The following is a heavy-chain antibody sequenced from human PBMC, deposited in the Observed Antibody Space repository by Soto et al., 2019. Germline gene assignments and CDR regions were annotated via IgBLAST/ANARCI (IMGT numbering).Heavy chain of an antibody. CDR1: GGSISSSHW. CDR2: ISHSGTS. Sequence: QVQLQESGPGLVKPSGTLSLTCAVSGGSISSSHWWTWVRQSPGKGLEYIGEISHSGTSNSNPSLKIRATLSVDKSKTHFSLTLTSVTAADTAVYYCARVVLTITRGAFDAWGQGTLVIVSS. V-gene: IGHV4-4*02. D-gene: IGHD3-9*01. CDR3: ARVVLTITRGAFDA. J-gene: IGHJ3*01.